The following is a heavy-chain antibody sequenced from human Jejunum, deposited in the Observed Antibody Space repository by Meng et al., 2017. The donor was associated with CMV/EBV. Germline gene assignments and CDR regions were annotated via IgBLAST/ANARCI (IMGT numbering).Heavy chain of an antibody. D-gene: IGHD5-12*01. V-gene: IGHV3-74*01. CDR3: AASGYDSVHAFDI. J-gene: IGHJ3*02. Sequence: ASGFPFSNYWMPWLRQAPGKGLVWVSRINNDGSGTVYANSVKGRFTISRDNAKKTFYLQMNSLRAEDTAVYYCAASGYDSVHAFDIWGQETVVTVSS. CDR1: GFPFSNYW. CDR2: INNDGSGT.